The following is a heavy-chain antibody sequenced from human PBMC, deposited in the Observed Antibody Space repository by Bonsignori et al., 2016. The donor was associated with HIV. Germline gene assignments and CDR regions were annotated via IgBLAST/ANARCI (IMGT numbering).Heavy chain of an antibody. Sequence: RQAPGKGLEWIGEINHSGSTNYNPSLKSRVTISVDTSKNQFSLKLSSVTAADTAVYYCARGGRRAYSGNYPLRYWGQGTLVTVSS. D-gene: IGHD1-26*01. CDR3: ARGGRRAYSGNYPLRY. V-gene: IGHV4-34*01. CDR2: INHSGST. J-gene: IGHJ4*02.